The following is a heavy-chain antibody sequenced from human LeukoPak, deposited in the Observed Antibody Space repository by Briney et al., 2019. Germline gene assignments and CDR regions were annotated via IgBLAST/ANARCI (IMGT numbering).Heavy chain of an antibody. Sequence: ASVKVSCKASGYTFTGYYMHWVRQAPGQGLEWMGWINPNSGNTHYVQKFQGRVTMTRDTSISTAYMELGSLTSDDSAMYYCARVWFNWSQEVGAWFDPWGQGTLVTVSS. D-gene: IGHD1-20*01. V-gene: IGHV1-2*02. J-gene: IGHJ5*02. CDR3: ARVWFNWSQEVGAWFDP. CDR2: INPNSGNT. CDR1: GYTFTGYY.